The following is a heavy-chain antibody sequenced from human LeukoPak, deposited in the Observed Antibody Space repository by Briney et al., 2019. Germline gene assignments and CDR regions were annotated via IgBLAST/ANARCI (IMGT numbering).Heavy chain of an antibody. J-gene: IGHJ4*02. Sequence: ASVKVSCKASGYTFTSYGISWVRQAPGQGLEWMGWISAYNGNTNYAQKLQGRVTMTTDTSTSTAYMELRSLRSDDTAVYYCARVYAEHIAAAGIYYFDYWGQGTLVTVSS. V-gene: IGHV1-18*01. D-gene: IGHD6-13*01. CDR1: GYTFTSYG. CDR3: ARVYAEHIAAAGIYYFDY. CDR2: ISAYNGNT.